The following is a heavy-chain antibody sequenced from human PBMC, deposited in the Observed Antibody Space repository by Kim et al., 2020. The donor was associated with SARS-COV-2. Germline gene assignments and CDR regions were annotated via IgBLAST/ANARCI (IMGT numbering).Heavy chain of an antibody. D-gene: IGHD3-3*01. J-gene: IGHJ4*02. CDR1: GGSISSYY. V-gene: IGHV4-59*01. Sequence: SDTLSLTCTVSGGSISSYYWSWIRQPPGKGLEGIGYTYYSGSTNYNPSLKSQVTISVDTSKNQFSLKLRSVTAADSAVYYCARGVVITIFGVVREFDYWGQGTLVTVSS. CDR2: TYYSGST. CDR3: ARGVVITIFGVVREFDY.